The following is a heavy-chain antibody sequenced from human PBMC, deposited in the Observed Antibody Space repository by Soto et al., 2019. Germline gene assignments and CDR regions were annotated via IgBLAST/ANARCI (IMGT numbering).Heavy chain of an antibody. CDR3: AWDDVRCSGGLRCGVPMDV. J-gene: IGHJ6*03. D-gene: IGHD2-15*01. V-gene: IGHV3-66*01. CDR1: GFTVSSNY. Sequence: EVQLVESGGGLVQPGGSLRLSCAASGFTVSSNYMTWVRQAPGKGLEWVSLIQRGGRTYYAGSVKGTCTISSDNSKNTLFLQTNSLSVADTAVYSWAWDDVRCSGGLRCGVPMDVWGKGTTFTVS. CDR2: IQRGGRT.